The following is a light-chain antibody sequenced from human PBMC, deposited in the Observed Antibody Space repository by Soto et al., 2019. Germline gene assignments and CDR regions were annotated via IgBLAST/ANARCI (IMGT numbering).Light chain of an antibody. V-gene: IGLV1-40*01. CDR2: GNS. CDR3: QSYDSSLSGLV. J-gene: IGLJ1*01. CDR1: SSNIGAGYD. Sequence: QSVVTQPPSVSRAPGQRVTISCTRSSSNIGAGYDVHWYQQLPGTAPKLLIYGNSNRPSGVPDRFSGSKSGTSASLAITGLQAEDEADYYCQSYDSSLSGLVFGTGTKLTVL.